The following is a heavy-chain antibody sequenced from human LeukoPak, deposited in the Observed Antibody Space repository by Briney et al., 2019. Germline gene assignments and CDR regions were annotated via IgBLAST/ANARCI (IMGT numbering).Heavy chain of an antibody. CDR2: ISSSGSTK. V-gene: IGHV3-48*03. Sequence: GGSLRLSCTASGFTFSNYDMNWVRQAPGKGLEWLSYISSSGSTKYYTDSVKGRFTISRDNAKNSLFLQMNTLRADDTAVYYCARDTAAAYSAFYDYGMDVWGQGTTVTVSS. D-gene: IGHD6-13*01. CDR3: ARDTAAAYSAFYDYGMDV. CDR1: GFTFSNYD. J-gene: IGHJ6*02.